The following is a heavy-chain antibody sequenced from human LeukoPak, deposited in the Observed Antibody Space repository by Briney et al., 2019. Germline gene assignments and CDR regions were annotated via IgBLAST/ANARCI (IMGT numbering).Heavy chain of an antibody. CDR2: MSGSDGST. V-gene: IGHV3-23*01. CDR1: GFTFSSYA. CDR3: AYMRGLYYGTAY. D-gene: IGHD3-10*01. J-gene: IGHJ4*02. Sequence: GGSLRLSCAASGFTFSSYAMTWVRQAPGKGLEWVSSMSGSDGSTYYADSVKGRFTIARDNSKNTLYLQMNSLRAEDTAVYYCAYMRGLYYGTAYSGQRRLVTV.